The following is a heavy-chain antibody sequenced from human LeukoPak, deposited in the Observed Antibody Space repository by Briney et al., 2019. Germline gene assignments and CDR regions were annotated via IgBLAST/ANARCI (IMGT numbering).Heavy chain of an antibody. V-gene: IGHV3-7*03. D-gene: IGHD1-1*01. CDR1: GFTFRTYW. CDR3: ARHGRHWSYYFDY. J-gene: IGHJ4*02. Sequence: PGGSLRLSCAASGFTFRTYWMSWVRQAPGKGLEWVANIRDDGGEKHYVGSVEGRFTISRDNAKNSLFLQMNTLRAEDTAIYFCARHGRHWSYYFDYWGQGSLVTVSS. CDR2: IRDDGGEK.